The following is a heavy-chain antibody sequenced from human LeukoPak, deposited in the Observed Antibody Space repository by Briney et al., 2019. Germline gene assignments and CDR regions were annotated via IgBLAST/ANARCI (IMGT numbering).Heavy chain of an antibody. V-gene: IGHV3-20*04. D-gene: IGHD3-16*01. J-gene: IGHJ3*02. CDR3: ARVTPCDI. Sequence: GAALLLSCAGSGFNLVDYGMSWVRQTQGKGLEWVYGIYWIGGSTGYALSVTGRFIISRVNAKNSLYLQMTSLIGQGHVLYYCARVTPCDIWHKGTMLSVSS. CDR1: GFNLVDYG. CDR2: IYWIGGST.